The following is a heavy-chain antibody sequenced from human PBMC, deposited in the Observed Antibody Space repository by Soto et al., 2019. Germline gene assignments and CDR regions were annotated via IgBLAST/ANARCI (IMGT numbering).Heavy chain of an antibody. CDR3: VRGGGGGLFDP. D-gene: IGHD2-15*01. Sequence: PGGSLRLSCAGSGFTFGDSYLSWIRQAPGKGLEWLSYISPGSRYPAYADSVKGRFTISRDNAKRSLYLQMMSLTAEDTAIYYCVRGGGGGLFDPWGQGTMVTVSS. V-gene: IGHV3-11*06. CDR1: GFTFGDSY. CDR2: ISPGSRYP. J-gene: IGHJ5*02.